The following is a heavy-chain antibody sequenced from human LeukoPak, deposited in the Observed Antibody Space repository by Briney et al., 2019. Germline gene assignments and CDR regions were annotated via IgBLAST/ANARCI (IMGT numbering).Heavy chain of an antibody. V-gene: IGHV3-23*01. D-gene: IGHD1-26*01. CDR1: GFTFSSYA. CDR3: AIHLGTSNENYYAEYFQY. Sequence: PGGSLRLSCAASGFTFSSYAMSWVRQAPGKGLEWVSAISGSGGSTYHADSVKGRLTISRDNSKNTLYLQMKSLRGDDTAVYYCAIHLGTSNENYYAEYFQYWGQGTLVTVSS. J-gene: IGHJ1*01. CDR2: ISGSGGST.